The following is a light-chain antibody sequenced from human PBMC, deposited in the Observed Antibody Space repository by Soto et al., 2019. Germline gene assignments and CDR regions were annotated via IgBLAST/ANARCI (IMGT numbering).Light chain of an antibody. Sequence: QPVRTSPPSAFGTPGQRVPSPFFGKSPHLQSNHVHWYQQLPGTAPKLLIYRSNQRPSGVPDRFSGSKSGTSASLAISGLRSEDEADYFCTAWDDSLSAVVFGGGTKVTVL. V-gene: IGLV1-47*01. CDR1: SPHLQSNH. CDR2: RSN. CDR3: TAWDDSLSAVV. J-gene: IGLJ2*01.